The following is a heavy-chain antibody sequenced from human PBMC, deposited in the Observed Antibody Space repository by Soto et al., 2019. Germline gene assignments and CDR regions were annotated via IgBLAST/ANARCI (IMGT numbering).Heavy chain of an antibody. CDR2: ISSSSSTI. J-gene: IGHJ6*02. D-gene: IGHD3-3*01. CDR3: ARGDFWSGYYLMGDRRYGMDV. V-gene: IGHV3-48*02. CDR1: GFTFSSYS. Sequence: GGSPRLSCAASGFTFSSYSMNWVRQAPGKGLEWVSYISSSSSTIYYADSVKGRFTISRDNAKNSLYLQMNSLRDEDTAVYYCARGDFWSGYYLMGDRRYGMDVWGQGTTVTVSS.